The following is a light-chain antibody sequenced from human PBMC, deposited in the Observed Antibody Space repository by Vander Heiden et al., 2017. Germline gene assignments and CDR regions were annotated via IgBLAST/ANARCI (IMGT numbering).Light chain of an antibody. V-gene: IGLV6-57*01. CDR1: SGSIASNY. J-gene: IGLJ3*02. Sequence: SESPGKTVTISCTRSSGSIASNYVQWYQQRPGSSPTTVLYEDNQRPSGVPARFSGSIDSSSNSASLTISGLKTEDEADYYCQSYDSSIPWVFGGGTKLTVL. CDR3: QSYDSSIPWV. CDR2: EDN.